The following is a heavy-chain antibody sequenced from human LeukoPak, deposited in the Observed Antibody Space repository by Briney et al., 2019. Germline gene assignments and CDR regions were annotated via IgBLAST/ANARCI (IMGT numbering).Heavy chain of an antibody. J-gene: IGHJ6*02. CDR2: ISYDGSNK. CDR1: GFTFSSYG. Sequence: GGSLRLSCAASGFTFSSYGMHWVRQAPGKGLEWVAVISYDGSNKYYADSVKGRFTISRDNSKNTLYLQMNSLRAEDTAVYYCARLMVAFGGAGDVWGQGTTVAVSS. V-gene: IGHV3-30*03. D-gene: IGHD3-16*01. CDR3: ARLMVAFGGAGDV.